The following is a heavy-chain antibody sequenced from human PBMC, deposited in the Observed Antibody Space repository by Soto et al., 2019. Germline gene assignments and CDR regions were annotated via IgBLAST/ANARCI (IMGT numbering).Heavy chain of an antibody. V-gene: IGHV3-30-3*01. CDR1: GFTFSSYA. J-gene: IGHJ6*02. D-gene: IGHD4-4*01. CDR3: AKVRVKDYYYYAMDV. Sequence: GGSLRLSCAASGFTFSSYAMNWVRQAPGKGLEWVAVISYDGSNKYYADSVKGRFTISRDNSKNTVYLQMSSLKTEDTAVYYCAKVRVKDYYYYAMDVWGQGTTVTVSS. CDR2: ISYDGSNK.